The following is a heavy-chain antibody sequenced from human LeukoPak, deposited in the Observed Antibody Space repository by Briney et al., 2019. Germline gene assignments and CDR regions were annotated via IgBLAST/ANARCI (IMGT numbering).Heavy chain of an antibody. V-gene: IGHV4-59*01. J-gene: IGHJ3*02. CDR3: ARETTYSYALKAFDI. Sequence: SETLSLTCTVSGGSMSNYYWSWSRQPPGKGLEWIGYIYYSGGTSYNPSLKSRVTISVDTSKNQFSLKLSSVTAADTAVYYCARETTYSYALKAFDIWGQGTMVTVSS. CDR1: GGSMSNYY. D-gene: IGHD5-18*01. CDR2: IYYSGGT.